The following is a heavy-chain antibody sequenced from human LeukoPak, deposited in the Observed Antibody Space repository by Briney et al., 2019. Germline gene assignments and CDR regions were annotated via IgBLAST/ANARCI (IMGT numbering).Heavy chain of an antibody. CDR2: ISSSGRTI. V-gene: IGHV3-48*03. CDR1: GFTFSSHE. CDR3: ARVTGPHALPQLLAYYYYMDV. J-gene: IGHJ6*03. Sequence: PGGSLRLSCAASGFTFSSHEMNWVRQAPGKGLEWVSYISSSGRTIYYADSVKGRFTISRDNAKNSLYLQMNSLRAEDTAVYYCARVTGPHALPQLLAYYYYMDVWGKGTTVTISS. D-gene: IGHD3-10*01.